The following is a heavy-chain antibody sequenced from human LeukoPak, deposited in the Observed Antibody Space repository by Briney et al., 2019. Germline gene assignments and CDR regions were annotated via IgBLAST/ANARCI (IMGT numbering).Heavy chain of an antibody. CDR3: ARDREISARPGGWFDP. Sequence: ASVKVSCKVAGGTINNFAISWVRQAPGQGLEWMGGLSPVLATYALKFQGRVTITADESTDTVYMELGSLTSEDTATYFCARDREISARPGGWFDPWGQGTLVTVSS. V-gene: IGHV1-69*13. CDR2: LSPVLA. J-gene: IGHJ5*02. D-gene: IGHD6-6*01. CDR1: GGTINNFA.